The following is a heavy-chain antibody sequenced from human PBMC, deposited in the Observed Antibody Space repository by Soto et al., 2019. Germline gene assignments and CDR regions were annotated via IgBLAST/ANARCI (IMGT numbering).Heavy chain of an antibody. J-gene: IGHJ4*02. D-gene: IGHD4-17*01. V-gene: IGHV4-31*03. Sequence: QVQLQESGPGLVKPSQTLSLTCTVSGGSISSGGYYWSCIRQHPGKGLEWIGYIYYSGSTYYNPSLKRRVTKSVDTSKNQSSLKLSSVTAADTAVYYCARSSQATVTTFGYWGQGTLVTVSS. CDR3: ARSSQATVTTFGY. CDR2: IYYSGST. CDR1: GGSISSGGYY.